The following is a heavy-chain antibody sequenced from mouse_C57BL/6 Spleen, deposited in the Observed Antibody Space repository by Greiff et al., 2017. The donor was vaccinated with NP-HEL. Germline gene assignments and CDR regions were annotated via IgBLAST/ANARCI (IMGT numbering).Heavy chain of an antibody. CDR2: IYPGDGDT. D-gene: IGHD2-3*01. CDR1: GYAFSSSW. Sequence: QVQLQQSGPELVKPGASVKISCKASGYAFSSSWMNWVKQRPGKGLEWIGRIYPGDGDTNYNGKFKGKATLTADKSSSTAYMQLSSLTSEDSAVYYCARSLRWLLYFDYWGQGTTLTVSS. CDR3: ARSLRWLLYFDY. V-gene: IGHV1-82*01. J-gene: IGHJ2*01.